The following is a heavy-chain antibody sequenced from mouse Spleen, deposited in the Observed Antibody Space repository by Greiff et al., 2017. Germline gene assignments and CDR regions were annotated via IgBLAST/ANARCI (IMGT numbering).Heavy chain of an antibody. CDR1: DYTFTSYW. Sequence: QVQLQQPGADLVKPGASVKLSCKATDYTFTSYWMHWVKQRPGRGLEWIGRIDPNSGGTNYNDNFKKKATLTVDKPSSTAYMQLASLTSEDSAVYYCARQDYRYDVFAYWGPGTLVTVSA. V-gene: IGHV1-72*01. CDR3: ARQDYRYDVFAY. J-gene: IGHJ3*01. CDR2: IDPNSGGT. D-gene: IGHD2-14*01.